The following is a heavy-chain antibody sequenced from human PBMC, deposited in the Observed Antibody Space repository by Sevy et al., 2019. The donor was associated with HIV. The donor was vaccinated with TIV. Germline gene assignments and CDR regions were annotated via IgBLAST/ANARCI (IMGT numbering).Heavy chain of an antibody. CDR2: MNPNSGNT. Sequence: ASVKVSCKASGYTFSSYDINWVRQATGQGLEWMGWMNPNSGNTGYAQKLQGRVTMTRNTSISTAYMELSSLRSEDTAVYYCARGCLGDYKSFDYWGQGTLVTVSS. CDR1: GYTFSSYD. CDR3: ARGCLGDYKSFDY. V-gene: IGHV1-8*01. J-gene: IGHJ4*02. D-gene: IGHD4-17*01.